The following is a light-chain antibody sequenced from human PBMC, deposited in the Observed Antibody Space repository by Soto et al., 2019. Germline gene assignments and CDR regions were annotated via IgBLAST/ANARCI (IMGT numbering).Light chain of an antibody. CDR3: QQYGSSPRVT. Sequence: EVVLTQSPGTLSLSPGERATLSCRASQSVSSSYLAWYQQKPGQAPRLLIFGASSRATGIADRFSGSGSGTEFTLTISRLEPEDSAMYYCQQYGSSPRVTFGQGTRLEIK. V-gene: IGKV3-20*01. J-gene: IGKJ5*01. CDR2: GAS. CDR1: QSVSSSY.